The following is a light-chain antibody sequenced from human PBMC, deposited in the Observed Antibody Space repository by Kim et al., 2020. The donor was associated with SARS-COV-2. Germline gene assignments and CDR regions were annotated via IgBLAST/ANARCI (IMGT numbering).Light chain of an antibody. Sequence: ANITSKSLQSVVTPPNNTNSLAWSRQNPEHPPNVLFYGPSTREAGSPDRFSGGGSGTAFPLTLNCLQAESVAIYYCQQYFSTPYNFGQGTKLRI. CDR1: QSVVTPPNNTNS. J-gene: IGKJ2*01. CDR3: QQYFSTPYN. CDR2: GPS. V-gene: IGKV4-1*01.